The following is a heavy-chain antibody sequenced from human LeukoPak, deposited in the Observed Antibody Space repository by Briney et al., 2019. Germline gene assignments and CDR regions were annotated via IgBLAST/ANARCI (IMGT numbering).Heavy chain of an antibody. D-gene: IGHD3-10*01. CDR2: IKQDGSET. Sequence: GGSLRLSCAASGFIFSTYWMNWVRQAPGKGLECVANIKQDGSETHYVDSVKGRFTTSRDNGRNSMYLQMNSLRAEDTAVYYCTRDRYYFGSGSYPWYFDLWGRGTLVTVSS. CDR3: TRDRYYFGSGSYPWYFDL. V-gene: IGHV3-7*01. CDR1: GFIFSTYW. J-gene: IGHJ2*01.